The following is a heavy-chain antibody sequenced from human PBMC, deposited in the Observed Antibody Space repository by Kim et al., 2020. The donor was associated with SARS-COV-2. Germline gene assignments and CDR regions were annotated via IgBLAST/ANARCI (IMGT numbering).Heavy chain of an antibody. D-gene: IGHD1-26*01. Sequence: GDTTYGPYLKSRVTRSGDTSKNQFSLNVTSVTAADTAVYYCARRSMGACDFWGQGTLVTVSS. CDR3: ARRSMGACDF. J-gene: IGHJ4*02. CDR2: GDT. V-gene: IGHV4-59*08.